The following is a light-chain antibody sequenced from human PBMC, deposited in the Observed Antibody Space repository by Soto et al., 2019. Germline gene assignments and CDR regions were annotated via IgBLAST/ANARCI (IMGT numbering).Light chain of an antibody. J-gene: IGLJ2*01. Sequence: QPVLTQSPSASASLGASVKLTCTLSSGHSNYVIAWHQQQPEKGPRYLMKLNSDGSHSKGDGIPDRFSGSSSGAERYLTSSSLQSEDEDDYYCQTWDTGIRVFGGGTKLTVL. CDR1: SGHSNYV. CDR3: QTWDTGIRV. V-gene: IGLV4-69*01. CDR2: LNSDGSH.